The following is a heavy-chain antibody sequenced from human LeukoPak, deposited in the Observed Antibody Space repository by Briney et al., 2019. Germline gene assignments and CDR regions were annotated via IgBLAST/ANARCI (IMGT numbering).Heavy chain of an antibody. CDR1: GFTFSSYW. CDR2: IKQDGSEK. D-gene: IGHD6-19*01. J-gene: IGHJ4*02. CDR3: ARAGAVAGTDFDY. Sequence: PGGSLRLSCAASGFTFSSYWMCWVRQAPGKGLEWVANIKQDGSEKYYVDSVKGRFTISRDNAKNSLYLQMNSLRAEDTAVYYCARAGAVAGTDFDYWGQGTLVTVSS. V-gene: IGHV3-7*01.